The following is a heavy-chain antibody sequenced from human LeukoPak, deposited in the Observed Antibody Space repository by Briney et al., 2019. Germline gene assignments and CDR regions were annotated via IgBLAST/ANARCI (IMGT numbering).Heavy chain of an antibody. CDR1: GYSISSGYY. D-gene: IGHD3-9*01. Sequence: SETLSLTCTVSGYSISSGYYWGWIRQPPGQGLEWIGSIYHSGSTYYNPSLKSRVTISVDTSKNQFSLKLSSVTAADTAVYYCARSDISWSVLNPFDYWGQGTLVTVSS. CDR2: IYHSGST. V-gene: IGHV4-38-2*02. CDR3: ARSDISWSVLNPFDY. J-gene: IGHJ4*02.